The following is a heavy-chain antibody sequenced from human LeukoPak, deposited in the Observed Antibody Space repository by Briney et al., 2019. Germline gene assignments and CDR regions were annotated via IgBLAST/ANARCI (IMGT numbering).Heavy chain of an antibody. D-gene: IGHD5-18*01. CDR3: ARDRIQLWLSPFDY. Sequence: ASVTVSCTASGYTFTGYYMHWVRQAPGQGLEWMGWINPNSGGTNYAQKFQGRVTMTRDTSISTAYMELSRLRSDDTAVYYCARDRIQLWLSPFDYWGQGTLVTVSS. CDR1: GYTFTGYY. V-gene: IGHV1-2*02. CDR2: INPNSGGT. J-gene: IGHJ4*02.